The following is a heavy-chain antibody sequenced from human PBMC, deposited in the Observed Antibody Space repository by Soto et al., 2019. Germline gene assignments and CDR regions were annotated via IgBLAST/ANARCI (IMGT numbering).Heavy chain of an antibody. J-gene: IGHJ6*02. V-gene: IGHV5-51*01. CDR2: IYPGDSDT. Sequence: GESLKISWKGSGYSFTSYWIAWVRQMPGKGLEWMGIIYPGDSDTRYSSSFQGQVTISADKSFNTAYLQWSSLKASDTAMYYCARLERDGMDVWGQGTTVTVSS. CDR1: GYSFTSYW. CDR3: ARLERDGMDV.